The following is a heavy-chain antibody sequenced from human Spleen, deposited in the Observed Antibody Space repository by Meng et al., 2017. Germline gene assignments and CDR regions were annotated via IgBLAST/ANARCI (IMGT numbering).Heavy chain of an antibody. J-gene: IGHJ4*02. CDR1: GGSISSYY. D-gene: IGHD3-22*01. CDR2: IYYSGST. CDR3: ARRPVDYYDSSGYLPFDY. Sequence: SETLSLTCTVSGGSISSYYWSWIRQPPGKGLEWIGYIYYSGSTNYNPSLKSRVTISVDTSKNQFSLKLSSVTAADTAVYYCARRPVDYYDSSGYLPFDYWGQGTLVTVSS. V-gene: IGHV4-59*01.